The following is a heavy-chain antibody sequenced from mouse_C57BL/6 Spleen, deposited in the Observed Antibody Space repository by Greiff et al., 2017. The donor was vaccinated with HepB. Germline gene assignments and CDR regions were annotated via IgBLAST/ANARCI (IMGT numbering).Heavy chain of an antibody. V-gene: IGHV14-1*01. J-gene: IGHJ3*01. D-gene: IGHD1-1*01. CDR3: TTEYYGSSLAWFAY. CDR1: GFNIKDYY. CDR2: IDPEDGDT. Sequence: VQLQQSGAELVRPGASVKLSYTASGFNIKDYYMHWVKQRPEQGLEWIGRIDPEDGDTEYAPKFQGKATMTADTSSNTAYLQLSSLTSEDTAVYYCTTEYYGSSLAWFAYWGQGTLVTVSA.